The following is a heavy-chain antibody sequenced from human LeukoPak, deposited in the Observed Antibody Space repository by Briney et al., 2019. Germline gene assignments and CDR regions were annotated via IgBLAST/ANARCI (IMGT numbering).Heavy chain of an antibody. Sequence: GGSLRLSCAASGFTFSSYAMSWVRQAPGKGLEWVSAISGSGGSTYYADSVRGRFTISRDISKKTLYLQMNSLRAEDTAVYYCAKVRGVFGVAYSLDYWGQGSLVTVSS. V-gene: IGHV3-23*01. J-gene: IGHJ4*02. CDR2: ISGSGGST. CDR1: GFTFSSYA. CDR3: AKVRGVFGVAYSLDY. D-gene: IGHD3-3*01.